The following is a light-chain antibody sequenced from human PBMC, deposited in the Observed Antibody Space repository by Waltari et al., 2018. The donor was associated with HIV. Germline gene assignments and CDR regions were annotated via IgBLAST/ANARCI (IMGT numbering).Light chain of an antibody. CDR2: SDI. Sequence: QSALTQPPSVSGAPGQRVTISCTGNRSNIGAGDFVHRYQHLPGTAPKLLVSSDINRPSGVPDRFSGSKSGTSASLVITGLQAEDEADYYCQSYDSSLRASVFGGGTKLTVL. V-gene: IGLV1-40*01. CDR3: QSYDSSLRASV. CDR1: RSNIGAGDF. J-gene: IGLJ2*01.